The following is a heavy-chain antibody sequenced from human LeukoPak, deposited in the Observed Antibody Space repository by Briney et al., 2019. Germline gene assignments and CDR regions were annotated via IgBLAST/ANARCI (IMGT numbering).Heavy chain of an antibody. D-gene: IGHD1-14*01. CDR2: ISVYNDNA. CDR3: ARSGPKDWALDY. V-gene: IGHV1-18*01. Sequence: ASVKVSRKASGFTFTSSAMQWVRQARGQRLEWIGWISVYNDNAIYAQKFEGRVTMTTDTSTSTGYMELRSLRFDDTAVYYCARSGPKDWALDYWGRGTLVSVSS. J-gene: IGHJ4*02. CDR1: GFTFTSSA.